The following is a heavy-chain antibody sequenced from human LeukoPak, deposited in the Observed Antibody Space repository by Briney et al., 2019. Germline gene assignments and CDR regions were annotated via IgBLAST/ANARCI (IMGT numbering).Heavy chain of an antibody. J-gene: IGHJ6*02. D-gene: IGHD3-3*01. V-gene: IGHV3-30-3*01. CDR3: AKDVPYYDFWSGYSIPDYYYYGMDV. CDR1: GFTFSSYA. Sequence: GGSLRLSCAASGFTFSSYAMHWVRQAPGKGLEWVAVISYDGSNKYYADSVKGRFTISRDNSKNTLYLQMNSLRAEDTAVYYCAKDVPYYDFWSGYSIPDYYYYGMDVWGQGTTVTVSS. CDR2: ISYDGSNK.